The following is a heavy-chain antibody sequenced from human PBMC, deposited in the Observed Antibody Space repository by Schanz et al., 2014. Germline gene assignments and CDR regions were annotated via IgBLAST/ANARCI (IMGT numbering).Heavy chain of an antibody. CDR2: ISASGGST. CDR3: AKLSSSGRLAGYFDY. D-gene: IGHD6-19*01. V-gene: IGHV3-23*01. Sequence: EVQLLESGGGLVQPGGSLRLSCAASGFTFTTHSMTWVRQAPGKGLEWVSTISASGGSTYYADSVKGRFTISRDISKNTLHLQVTSLRAEDTAIYYCAKLSSSGRLAGYFDYWGQGALVTVSS. CDR1: GFTFTTHS. J-gene: IGHJ4*02.